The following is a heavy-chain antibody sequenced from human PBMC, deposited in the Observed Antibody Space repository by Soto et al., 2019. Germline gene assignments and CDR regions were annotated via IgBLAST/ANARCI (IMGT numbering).Heavy chain of an antibody. Sequence: QVQLVESGGGVVQPGRSLRLSCAASGFIFSDYAMHWVRQAPGKGLEWVAVISYGGDNKYYADSVRGRFAISRDNLKNTLYLQMNSLNPEDTAVYHCAKARHSTSWYGVEADFWCQGTLVNVSS. CDR3: AKARHSTSWYGVEADF. CDR2: ISYGGDNK. D-gene: IGHD6-13*01. V-gene: IGHV3-30*09. J-gene: IGHJ4*02. CDR1: GFIFSDYA.